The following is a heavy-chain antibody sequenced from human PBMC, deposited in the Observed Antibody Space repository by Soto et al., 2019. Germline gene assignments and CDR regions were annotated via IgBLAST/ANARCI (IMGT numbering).Heavy chain of an antibody. CDR2: IWYDGSYT. CDR1: GFTFSSYG. V-gene: IGHV3-33*01. D-gene: IGHD2-2*01. CDR3: ARDVYCTSTTCSPLGY. Sequence: QVQLVESGGGVVQPGRSLRLSCAASGFTFSSYGMHWVRQAPGKGLEWVAVIWYDGSYTYYADSVKGRFTISRDNSKNTLYLQMNSLRAEDTAVYYCARDVYCTSTTCSPLGYWGQGTLVTVSS. J-gene: IGHJ4*02.